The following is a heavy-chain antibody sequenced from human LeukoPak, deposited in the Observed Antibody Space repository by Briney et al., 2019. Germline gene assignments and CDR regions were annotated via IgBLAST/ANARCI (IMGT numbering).Heavy chain of an antibody. V-gene: IGHV1-24*01. CDR2: FDPEDGET. Sequence: ASVKVSCKVSGYTLTELSMHWVRQAPGKGLEWMGGFDPEDGETIFAQKFQGRVTMTEDTSTDTAYMELSSLRSEDTAVYYCATELLSYSSSDYWGQGTLVTVSS. CDR3: ATELLSYSSSDY. J-gene: IGHJ4*02. CDR1: GYTLTELS. D-gene: IGHD6-6*01.